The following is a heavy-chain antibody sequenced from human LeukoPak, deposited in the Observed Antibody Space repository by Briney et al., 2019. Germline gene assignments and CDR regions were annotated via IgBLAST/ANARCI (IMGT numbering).Heavy chain of an antibody. J-gene: IGHJ6*02. CDR3: ARDIVVVPDGVFYYYYYGMDV. CDR1: GFTFSSYE. CDR2: ISSSGSTI. V-gene: IGHV3-48*03. D-gene: IGHD2-2*01. Sequence: PGGSLRLSCAASGFTFSSYEMSWVRQAPGKGLEWVSYISSSGSTIYYADSVKGRFTISRDNAKNSLYLQMNSLRAEDTAVYYCARDIVVVPDGVFYYYYYGMDVWGQGTTVTVSS.